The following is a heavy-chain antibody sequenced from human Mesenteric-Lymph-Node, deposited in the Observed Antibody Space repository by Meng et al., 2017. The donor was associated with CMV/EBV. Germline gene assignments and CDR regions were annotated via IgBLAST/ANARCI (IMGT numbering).Heavy chain of an antibody. CDR3: TRAAIRGRRQISATKYDAFDI. J-gene: IGHJ3*02. CDR2: IIPILGIA. Sequence: SVKVSCKASGGTFSSYAISWVRQAPGQGLEWMGGIIPILGIANYAQKFQGRVTITAYKSTRTAYIELSSLRSEETAVYYCTRAAIRGRRQISATKYDAFDIWGQGTMVTVSS. CDR1: GGTFSSYA. V-gene: IGHV1-69*10. D-gene: IGHD2/OR15-2a*01.